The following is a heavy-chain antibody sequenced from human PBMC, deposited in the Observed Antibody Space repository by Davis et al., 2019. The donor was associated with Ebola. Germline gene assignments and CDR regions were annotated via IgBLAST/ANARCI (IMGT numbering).Heavy chain of an antibody. CDR2: INWNSGGI. Sequence: PGGSLRLSCTASGSTFDDYAMHWVRHSPGKGLEWVSGINWNSGGIGYADTVKGRFTISRDNAKTSLSLQMNSLRVEDTALYYCIKGRGSYQSAFHIWGQGTMVTVSS. CDR3: IKGRGSYQSAFHI. V-gene: IGHV3-9*01. CDR1: GSTFDDYA. J-gene: IGHJ3*02. D-gene: IGHD1-26*01.